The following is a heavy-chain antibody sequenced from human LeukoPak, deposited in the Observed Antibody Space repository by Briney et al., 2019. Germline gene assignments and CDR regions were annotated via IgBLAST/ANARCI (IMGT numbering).Heavy chain of an antibody. CDR1: GFTFSSYS. CDR2: ISSSSSYI. Sequence: GGSLRLSCAASGFTFSSYSMNWVRQAPGKGLEWVSSISSSSSYIYYADSVKGRYTISSDNAKNSLYLQMNSLRAEDTAVYYCARGYDILTRYDYWGQGTLVTVSS. V-gene: IGHV3-21*01. D-gene: IGHD3-9*01. J-gene: IGHJ4*02. CDR3: ARGYDILTRYDY.